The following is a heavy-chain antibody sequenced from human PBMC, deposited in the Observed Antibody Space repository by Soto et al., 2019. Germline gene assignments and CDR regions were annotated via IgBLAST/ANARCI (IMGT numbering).Heavy chain of an antibody. CDR2: ISYEGSNK. CDR3: ARVLGGMATVPFDY. V-gene: IGHV3-30-3*01. J-gene: IGHJ4*02. D-gene: IGHD4-4*01. CDR1: GFTFSSYA. Sequence: QVQLVESGGGVVQPGRSLRLSCAASGFTFSSYAMHWVRQAPGTGLEWVAVISYEGSNKYYADSVKGLFTISGDNSKNTLYLQMNSLRTEDTAVYYCARVLGGMATVPFDYWGQGSLVTVSS.